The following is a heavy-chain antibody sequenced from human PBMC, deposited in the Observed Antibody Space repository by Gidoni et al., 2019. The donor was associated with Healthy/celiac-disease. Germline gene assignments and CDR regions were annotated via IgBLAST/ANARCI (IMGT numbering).Heavy chain of an antibody. CDR2: SSGSGGST. CDR3: AKGRWSKQSFDY. V-gene: IGHV3-23*01. CDR1: GFTFSSYA. Sequence: EVQLLESGGGLVQPGGSLRLSCAASGFTFSSYAMSWVRQAPGKGLEWGSASSGSGGSTYYADSVKGRFTISRDNSKNTLYLQMNSLRAEDTAVYYCAKGRWSKQSFDYWGQGTLVTVSS. D-gene: IGHD2-15*01. J-gene: IGHJ4*02.